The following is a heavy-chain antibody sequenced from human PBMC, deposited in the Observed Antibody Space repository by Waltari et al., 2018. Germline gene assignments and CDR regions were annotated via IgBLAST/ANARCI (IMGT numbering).Heavy chain of an antibody. V-gene: IGHV4-34*01. Sequence: QVQLHQWGAGQLKPSATLSLTCAVPGESFLGYFWSWIRQSPGKGLEWLGAIHYSGSTNYNPTLASRLSLSVDTTKKQFSLRLTSVTAADAALYFCARYGEVPPNYFFDYWGQGTLVTVSS. CDR1: GESFLGYF. CDR2: IHYSGST. J-gene: IGHJ4*01. CDR3: ARYGEVPPNYFFDY. D-gene: IGHD2-21*01.